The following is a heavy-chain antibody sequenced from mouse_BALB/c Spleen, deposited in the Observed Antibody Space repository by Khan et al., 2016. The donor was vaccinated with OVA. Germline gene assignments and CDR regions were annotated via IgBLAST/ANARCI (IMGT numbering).Heavy chain of an antibody. V-gene: IGHV3-2*02. Sequence: EVELQESGPGLVKPSQSLSLTCTVTGYSFTSDYAWNWIRQFPGNILEWMVYICYSGSTNYTPSLKSRISITRDTSKNQFFLQLNSVTTEEKATKYGAKEHGGVFDYWGQGTTLTVSS. J-gene: IGHJ2*01. CDR1: GYSFTSDYA. CDR2: ICYSGST. CDR3: AKEHGGVFDY.